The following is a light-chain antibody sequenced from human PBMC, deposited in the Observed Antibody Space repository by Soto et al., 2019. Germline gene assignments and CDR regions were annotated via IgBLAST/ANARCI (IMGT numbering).Light chain of an antibody. V-gene: IGKV3-20*01. CDR1: QSVTSSY. CDR3: QHSGILLTP. CDR2: GAS. Sequence: SLRALSLTKGETATLSCRASQSVTSSYLAWWQQKPGQAPRLLIYGASSRATGIPDRFSGSGSGTDFTLTISRLEPEDFTLYFCQHSGILLTPFSQGAIVAI. J-gene: IGKJ1*01.